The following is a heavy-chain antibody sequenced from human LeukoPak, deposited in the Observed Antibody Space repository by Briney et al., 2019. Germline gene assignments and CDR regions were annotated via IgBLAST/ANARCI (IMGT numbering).Heavy chain of an antibody. CDR2: IYYSGST. CDR3: ARDLGPYNWFDP. D-gene: IGHD7-27*01. Sequence: EPSETLSLTCAVYGGSFSGYYWSWIRQPPGKGLEWIGYIYYSGSTNYNPSLKSRVTISIDTSKNQFSLKLSSVTAADTALYFCARDLGPYNWFDPWGQGTLVTVSS. J-gene: IGHJ5*02. V-gene: IGHV4-34*11. CDR1: GGSFSGYY.